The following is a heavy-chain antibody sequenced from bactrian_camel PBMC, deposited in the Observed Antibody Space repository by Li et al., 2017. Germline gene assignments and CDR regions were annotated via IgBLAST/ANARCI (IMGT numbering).Heavy chain of an antibody. CDR2: TDSDGHQR. D-gene: IGHD7*01. CDR3: AAAGRRFAFEGNCVTGLGSKIFEH. Sequence: VQLVESGGGSVQAGGSLRLSCAASYTGDPHCLAWFRQAPGKEREGVASTDSDGHQRYGDSALGRFTASKDNAKNTLYLQMNSLKAEDTAMYYCAAAGRRFAFEGNCVTGLGSKIFEHWGQGTQVTVS. J-gene: IGHJ4*01. CDR1: YTGDPHC. V-gene: IGHV3S1*01.